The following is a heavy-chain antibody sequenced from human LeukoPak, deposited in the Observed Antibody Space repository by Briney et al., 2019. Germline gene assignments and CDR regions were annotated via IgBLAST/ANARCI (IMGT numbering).Heavy chain of an antibody. CDR3: AKDLTYYGSGSYYAGGFDY. CDR1: GFTFSSYG. Sequence: GGSLRLSCAASGFTFSSYGMRWVRQAPGKGLEWVAVISYSGSNKYYADSVKGRFTISRDNSKTTLYLQMNSLRAEDTAVYYCAKDLTYYGSGSYYAGGFDYWGQGTLVTVSS. J-gene: IGHJ4*02. D-gene: IGHD3-10*01. V-gene: IGHV3-30*18. CDR2: ISYSGSNK.